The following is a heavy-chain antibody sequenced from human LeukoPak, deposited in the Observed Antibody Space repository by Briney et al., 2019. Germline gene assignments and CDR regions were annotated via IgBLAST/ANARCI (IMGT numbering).Heavy chain of an antibody. CDR1: GFTFSSYS. Sequence: PGGSLRLSCAASGFTFSSYSMNWVRQAPGKGLEWVSSISSSSSYIYYADSVKGRFTISRDNAKNSRYLQMNSLRAEDTAVYYCAPELRRKAGYSSSWYVGWGQGTLVTVSS. V-gene: IGHV3-21*01. J-gene: IGHJ4*02. CDR3: APELRRKAGYSSSWYVG. D-gene: IGHD6-13*01. CDR2: ISSSSSYI.